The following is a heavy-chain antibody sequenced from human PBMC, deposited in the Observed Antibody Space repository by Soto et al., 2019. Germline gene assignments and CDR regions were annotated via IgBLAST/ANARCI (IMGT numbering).Heavy chain of an antibody. Sequence: QVQLQQWGAGLLKPSETLSLTCAVFGGSVNSGNYYWSWIRQPPGKGLEWIGEMSHSGGTHFNPSLQSRVTISVDTSKNQFSLKMSSVTAADTALYYCARLERGTATTVVDAFDIWGPGTMVTVSS. CDR3: ARLERGTATTVVDAFDI. D-gene: IGHD1-1*01. V-gene: IGHV4-34*01. CDR1: GGSVNSGNYY. J-gene: IGHJ3*02. CDR2: MSHSGGT.